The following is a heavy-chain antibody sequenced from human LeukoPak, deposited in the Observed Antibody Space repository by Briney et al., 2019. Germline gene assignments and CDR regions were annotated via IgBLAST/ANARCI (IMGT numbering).Heavy chain of an antibody. CDR3: ASSRPWELLSAFQM. J-gene: IGHJ3*02. Sequence: GGSLRLSCAASGFTFSSYAMSWVRQAPGKGLECISGFSGSGGSTYYADSAKGRFTISTDTSKNTLFLQMNSLISEDTAVYYCASSRPWELLSAFQMWGQGTLVTVSS. CDR2: FSGSGGST. CDR1: GFTFSSYA. V-gene: IGHV3-23*01. D-gene: IGHD1-26*01.